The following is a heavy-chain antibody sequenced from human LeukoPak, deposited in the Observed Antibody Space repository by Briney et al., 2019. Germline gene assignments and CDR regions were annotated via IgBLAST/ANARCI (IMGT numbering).Heavy chain of an antibody. CDR3: AKRIAAAGIGYYFDY. Sequence: PGGSLRPSCAASGFTFSSYAMSWVRQAPGKGLEWVSVLSGSGGIRYYADSVKGRFTISRDNSKNTLYLQMNSLRAEDTAVYYCAKRIAAAGIGYYFDYWGQGTLVTVSS. J-gene: IGHJ4*02. CDR1: GFTFSSYA. V-gene: IGHV3-23*01. CDR2: LSGSGGIR. D-gene: IGHD6-13*01.